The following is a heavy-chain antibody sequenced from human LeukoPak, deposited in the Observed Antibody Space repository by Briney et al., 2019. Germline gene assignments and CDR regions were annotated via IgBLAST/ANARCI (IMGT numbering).Heavy chain of an antibody. D-gene: IGHD3-22*01. Sequence: GESLKISCKGSGYSFTNYWIGWVRQMPGKGLEWMGIIYPGDSDTRYSPSFQGQVTLSADKSLRTAYLQWIRLKASDTAMYYCARRAGYDSSGYPEPFDIWGQGTLVSVSS. J-gene: IGHJ3*02. CDR2: IYPGDSDT. CDR1: GYSFTNYW. CDR3: ARRAGYDSSGYPEPFDI. V-gene: IGHV5-51*01.